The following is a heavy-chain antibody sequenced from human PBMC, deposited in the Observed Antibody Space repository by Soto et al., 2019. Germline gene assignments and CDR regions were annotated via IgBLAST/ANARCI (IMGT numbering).Heavy chain of an antibody. CDR3: ARALGYTYGHLPIDY. CDR2: IYYSGST. Sequence: SETLSLTCTVSGGSISSGGYYWSWIRQHPGKGLEWIGYIYYSGSTYYNPSLKSRVTISVDRSKNQFSLNLSSVTAADTALYYCARALGYTYGHLPIDYWGQGTLVTVSS. CDR1: GGSISSGGYY. V-gene: IGHV4-31*03. D-gene: IGHD5-18*01. J-gene: IGHJ4*02.